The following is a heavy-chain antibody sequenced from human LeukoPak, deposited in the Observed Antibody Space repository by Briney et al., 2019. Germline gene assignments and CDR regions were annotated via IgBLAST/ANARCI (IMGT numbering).Heavy chain of an antibody. CDR2: ISGNGLGT. J-gene: IGHJ4*02. Sequence: GGSLRLSCAASGFTFSRNAMNWVRQAPGKGLEWVAAISGNGLGTYYADSVKGRFNISRDNSRNTLYLQMNSLRIEDTAFYYCAKDANYSRSSGYLIPIDFWGQGTLVTVSS. V-gene: IGHV3-23*01. CDR1: GFTFSRNA. D-gene: IGHD3-22*01. CDR3: AKDANYSRSSGYLIPIDF.